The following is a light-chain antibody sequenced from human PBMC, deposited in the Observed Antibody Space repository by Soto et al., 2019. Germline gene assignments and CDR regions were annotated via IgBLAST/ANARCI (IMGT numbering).Light chain of an antibody. CDR2: GAS. Sequence: EIVMTQSPATLSVSPGERVAISCWASQSVSNNLAWYQQRLGQAPRLLIYGASTRATGIPARFSGSGSGTEFTLTISSLQSEDFAVYYCQQYHNWPPEYTFGQGTKLEI. J-gene: IGKJ2*01. V-gene: IGKV3-15*01. CDR1: QSVSNN. CDR3: QQYHNWPPEYT.